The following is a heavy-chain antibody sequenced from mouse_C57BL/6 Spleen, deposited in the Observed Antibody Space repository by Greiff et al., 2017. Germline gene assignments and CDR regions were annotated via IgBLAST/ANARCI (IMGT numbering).Heavy chain of an antibody. CDR3: ARDGLTGY. Sequence: EVKLVESGGGLVKPGGSLKLSCAASGFTFSSYAMSWVRQTPEKRLEWVATISDGGSYTYYPDNVKGRFTISRDNAKNNLYLQMSHLKSEDTAMYYCARDGLTGYWGQGTTLTVSS. V-gene: IGHV5-4*01. J-gene: IGHJ2*01. CDR2: ISDGGSYT. CDR1: GFTFSSYA.